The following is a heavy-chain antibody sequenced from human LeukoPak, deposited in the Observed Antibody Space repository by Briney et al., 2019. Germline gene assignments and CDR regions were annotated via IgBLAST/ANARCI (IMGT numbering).Heavy chain of an antibody. Sequence: PGRSLRLSCAASGFTFSSYAMSWVRQAPGKGLEWVSAISGSGGSTYYADSVKGRFTISRDNSKNTLYLQMNSLRAEDTAVYYCAKDYGYSYGTGYFDYWGQGTLVTVSS. V-gene: IGHV3-23*01. CDR1: GFTFSSYA. CDR2: ISGSGGST. CDR3: AKDYGYSYGTGYFDY. J-gene: IGHJ4*02. D-gene: IGHD5-18*01.